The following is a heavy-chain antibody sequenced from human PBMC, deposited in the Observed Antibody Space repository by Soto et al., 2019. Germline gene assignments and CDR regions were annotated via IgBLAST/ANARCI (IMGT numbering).Heavy chain of an antibody. Sequence: EVQLLESEGGLVPPGGSLRLSCAASGFTFSSYAMSWVRQAPGKGLEWLAGITFRGDNTYYADSVKGRFTLSRDNSRNRLDLQMNSLKVEDTALYYCAKLGTMGVFDNWGQGTLLTVSS. CDR2: ITFRGDNT. CDR3: AKLGTMGVFDN. J-gene: IGHJ4*02. D-gene: IGHD1-26*01. V-gene: IGHV3-23*01. CDR1: GFTFSSYA.